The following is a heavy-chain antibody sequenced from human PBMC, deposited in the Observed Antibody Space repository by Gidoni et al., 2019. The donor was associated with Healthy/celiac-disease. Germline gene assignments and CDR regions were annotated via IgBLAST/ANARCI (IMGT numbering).Heavy chain of an antibody. CDR3: AKRGGDSSGYYLYYFDY. D-gene: IGHD3-22*01. J-gene: IGHJ4*02. V-gene: IGHV3-23*01. Sequence: EGQMLESGGGLVQPGGAVRLSCAASGFTFSSYAMSWVRQAPGKGLEWVAAISGSGGSTYYADSVKGRFTISRDNSKNTLYLQRNSLRAEDTAVYYCAKRGGDSSGYYLYYFDYWGQGTLVTVSS. CDR1: GFTFSSYA. CDR2: ISGSGGST.